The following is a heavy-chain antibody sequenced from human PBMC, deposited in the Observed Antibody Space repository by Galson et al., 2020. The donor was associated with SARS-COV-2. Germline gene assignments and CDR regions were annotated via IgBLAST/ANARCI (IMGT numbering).Heavy chain of an antibody. J-gene: IGHJ3*02. Sequence: SETLSLTCTVSGGSISSYYWSWIRQPAGKGLEWIGRIYTSGSTNYNPSLKSRVTMSVDTSKNQFSLKLSSVTAADTAVYYCARDIGGSWYGPDAFDSWGQGTMVTVSS. CDR1: GGSISSYY. CDR3: ARDIGGSWYGPDAFDS. D-gene: IGHD6-13*01. V-gene: IGHV4-4*07. CDR2: IYTSGST.